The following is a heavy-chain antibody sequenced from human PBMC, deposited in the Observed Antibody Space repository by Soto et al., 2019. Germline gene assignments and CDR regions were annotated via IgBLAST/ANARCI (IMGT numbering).Heavy chain of an antibody. CDR2: ISAYNGNT. CDR3: ATLRRFTAAGTWFDP. CDR1: GYTFTSYG. J-gene: IGHJ5*02. V-gene: IGHV1-18*01. D-gene: IGHD6-13*01. Sequence: QVQLVQSGAEVKKPGASVKVSCKASGYTFTSYGISWVRQAPGQGLEWMGWISAYNGNTNYAQKLQGRVTMTTDTSASTAYMELMSLRSDDTAVYYCATLRRFTAAGTWFDPWGQGTLVTVSS.